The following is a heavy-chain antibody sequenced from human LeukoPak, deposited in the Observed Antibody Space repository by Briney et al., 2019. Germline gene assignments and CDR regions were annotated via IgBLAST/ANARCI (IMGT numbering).Heavy chain of an antibody. V-gene: IGHV4-34*01. CDR3: ARGASSGSYSYFDY. CDR2: INHSGST. D-gene: IGHD1-26*01. J-gene: IGHJ4*02. Sequence: PSETLSLTCAVYGGSFRGYYWSWIRQPPGKGLEWIGEINHSGSTNYNPSLKSRVTISVDTSKNQFSLKLSSVTAADTAVYYCARGASSGSYSYFDYWGQGTLVTVSS. CDR1: GGSFRGYY.